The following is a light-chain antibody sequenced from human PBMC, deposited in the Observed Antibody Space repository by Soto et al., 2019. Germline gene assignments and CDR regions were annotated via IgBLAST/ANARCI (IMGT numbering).Light chain of an antibody. CDR2: DAT. CDR1: QSISSY. J-gene: IGKJ1*01. V-gene: IGKV1-39*01. CDR3: QQSDVSPRT. Sequence: DIQMTQSPSSLSASVGDRVTITCRASQSISSYLNWYQQRPGKAPNLLIYDATRLHSGVPPRFSGSGYGTDFTLTITSLQLEDFATYYCQQSDVSPRTFGQGTKADVK.